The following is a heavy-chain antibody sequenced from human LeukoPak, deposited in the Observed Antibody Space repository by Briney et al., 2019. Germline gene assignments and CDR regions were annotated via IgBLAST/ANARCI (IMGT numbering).Heavy chain of an antibody. Sequence: GGSLRLPCAASGFTFINAWMAWVRHAPGKGLEWVGRIKAKAHGGTIEYAAPVKGRFTISRDDSKNTLYLQMNSLKTEDAAVYYCTTDGVGVEGATYDNWGQGTLVSVSS. CDR2: IKAKAHGGTI. D-gene: IGHD1-26*01. CDR1: GFTFINAW. V-gene: IGHV3-15*01. J-gene: IGHJ4*02. CDR3: TTDGVGVEGATYDN.